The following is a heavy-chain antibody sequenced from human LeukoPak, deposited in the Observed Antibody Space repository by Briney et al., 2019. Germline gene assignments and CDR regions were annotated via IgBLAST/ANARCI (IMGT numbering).Heavy chain of an antibody. CDR3: ARGRSFGYSYGYYYYGMDV. V-gene: IGHV4-34*01. J-gene: IGHJ6*02. Sequence: PGGSLRLSCAASGFTFSNYALSWVRQAPGKGLEWIGEINHSGSTNYNPSLKSRVTISVDTSKNQFSLKLSSVTAADTAVYYCARGRSFGYSYGYYYYGMDVWGQGTTVTVSS. D-gene: IGHD5-18*01. CDR1: GFTFSNYA. CDR2: INHSGST.